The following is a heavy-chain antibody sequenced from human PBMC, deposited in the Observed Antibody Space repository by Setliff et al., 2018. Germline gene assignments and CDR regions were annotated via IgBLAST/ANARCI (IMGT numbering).Heavy chain of an antibody. D-gene: IGHD6-13*01. CDR1: GYTFTSYY. CDR3: ASLGLAAAREDYYYGMDV. J-gene: IGHJ6*02. V-gene: IGHV1-46*01. Sequence: ASVKVSCKASGYTFTSYYMHWVRQAPGQGLEWMGIINPSGGSTSYAQKFQGRVTMTRDTSTSTVYMELSSLRSEDTAVYYCASLGLAAAREDYYYGMDVWGQGTTVTV. CDR2: INPSGGST.